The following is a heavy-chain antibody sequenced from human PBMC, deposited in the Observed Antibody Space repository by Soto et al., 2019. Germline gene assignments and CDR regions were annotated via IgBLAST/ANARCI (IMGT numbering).Heavy chain of an antibody. CDR3: AKDEVSYYYDSSGYSDY. D-gene: IGHD3-22*01. J-gene: IGHJ4*02. CDR1: GFTFSSYG. CDR2: ISYDGSNK. V-gene: IGHV3-30*18. Sequence: GGSLRLSCAASGFTFSSYGMHWVRQAPGKGLEWVAFISYDGSNKYYADSVKGRFTISRDNSKNTLYLQMNSLRAEDTAGDYCAKDEVSYYYDSSGYSDYWGQGTLVTVSS.